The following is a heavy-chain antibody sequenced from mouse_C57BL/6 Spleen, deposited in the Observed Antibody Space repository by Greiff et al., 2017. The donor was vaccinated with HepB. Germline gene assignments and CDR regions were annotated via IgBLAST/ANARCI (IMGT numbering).Heavy chain of an antibody. J-gene: IGHJ3*01. CDR1: GYTFTDYN. D-gene: IGHD1-1*01. CDR2: INPNNGGT. Sequence: VQLQQSGPELVKPGASVKMSCKASGYTFTDYNMHWVKQSHGKSLEWIGYINPNNGGTSYNQKFKGKATLTVNKSSSTAYMELRSLTSEDSAVYYCARYYGSSYAWFAYWGQGTLVTVSA. V-gene: IGHV1-22*01. CDR3: ARYYGSSYAWFAY.